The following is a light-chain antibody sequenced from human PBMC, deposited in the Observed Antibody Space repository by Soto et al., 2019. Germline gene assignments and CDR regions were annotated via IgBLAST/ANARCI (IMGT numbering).Light chain of an antibody. CDR1: QSISNW. Sequence: DIQMTQSPSTLSASVVDRVTITCRASQSISNWLAWYQKKPGKAPKLLIYKASSLESGVPSRFSGSGSGTEFTLTISSLQPDDFATYYCQQYNSSFGQGTKVDI. V-gene: IGKV1-5*03. CDR2: KAS. CDR3: QQYNSS. J-gene: IGKJ1*01.